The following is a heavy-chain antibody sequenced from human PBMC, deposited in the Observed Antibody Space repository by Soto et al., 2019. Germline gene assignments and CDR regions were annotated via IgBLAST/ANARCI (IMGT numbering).Heavy chain of an antibody. J-gene: IGHJ4*02. CDR2: ISGSGGST. Sequence: GGSLRLSCAASGFTFSSYAMSWVRQAPGKGLEWVSAISGSGGSTYYADSVKGRFTISRDNSKNTLYLQMNSLRAEDTAVYYCAKDSDYGDYGGGIFDYWGQGTLVTVSS. D-gene: IGHD4-17*01. V-gene: IGHV3-23*01. CDR3: AKDSDYGDYGGGIFDY. CDR1: GFTFSSYA.